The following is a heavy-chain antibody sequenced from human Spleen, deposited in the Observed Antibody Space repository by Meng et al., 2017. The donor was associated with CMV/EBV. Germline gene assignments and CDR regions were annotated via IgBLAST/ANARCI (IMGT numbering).Heavy chain of an antibody. D-gene: IGHD3-9*01. J-gene: IGHJ4*02. CDR3: AKDIRAYDILTGYYNY. CDR2: ISWNSGSI. V-gene: IGHV3-9*01. Sequence: SLKISCAASGFTFSNYWMHWVRQAPGKGLEWVSGISWNSGSIAYADFVKGRFTISRDNAKNSLYLQMNSLRAEDTALYYCAKDIRAYDILTGYYNYWGQGTLVTVSS. CDR1: GFTFSNYW.